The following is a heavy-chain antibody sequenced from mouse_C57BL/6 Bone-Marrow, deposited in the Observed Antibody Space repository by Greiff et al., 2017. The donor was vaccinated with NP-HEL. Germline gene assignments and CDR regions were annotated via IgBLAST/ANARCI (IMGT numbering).Heavy chain of an antibody. J-gene: IGHJ2*01. D-gene: IGHD1-1*01. CDR1: GYTFTSYG. CDR3: ARSPLYYSGSNPFDY. V-gene: IGHV1-81*01. CDR2: IYPRSGNT. Sequence: QVQLQQSGAELARPGASVKLSCKASGYTFTSYGISWVKQRTGQGLEWIGEIYPRSGNTYYNEKFKGKATLTADKSSSTAYMELRSLTSEDSAVYFCARSPLYYSGSNPFDYWGQGTTLTVSS.